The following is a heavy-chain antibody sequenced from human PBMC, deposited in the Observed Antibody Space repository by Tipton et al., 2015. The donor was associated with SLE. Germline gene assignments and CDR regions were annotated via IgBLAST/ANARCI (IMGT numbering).Heavy chain of an antibody. V-gene: IGHV4-61*09. Sequence: TLSLTCTVSGASISSGSYCWSWIRQPAGKGLEWLGQIYSSGTTKDNPSLRSRLTISADTSKSQFSLRLPSVTAADTAMYFCAAYDSNGYYSPAAFEYWGQGILVTVSS. CDR1: GASISSGSYC. D-gene: IGHD3-22*01. J-gene: IGHJ4*02. CDR3: AAYDSNGYYSPAAFEY. CDR2: IYSSGTT.